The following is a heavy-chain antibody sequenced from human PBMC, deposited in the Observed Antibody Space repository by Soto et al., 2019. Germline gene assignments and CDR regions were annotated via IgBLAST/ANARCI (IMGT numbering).Heavy chain of an antibody. Sequence: EVQLVESGGGLVQPGGSLRLSCAASGFTFSSYWMSWVRQAPGKGLEWVANIKQDGSEKYYVDSVKGRFTISRDNAKNSLYLQMNSLRAEDTAVYYCARDRTLLRYFDSSSMTGFDYWGQGTLVTVSS. CDR3: ARDRTLLRYFDSSSMTGFDY. CDR2: IKQDGSEK. V-gene: IGHV3-7*05. D-gene: IGHD3-9*01. J-gene: IGHJ4*02. CDR1: GFTFSSYW.